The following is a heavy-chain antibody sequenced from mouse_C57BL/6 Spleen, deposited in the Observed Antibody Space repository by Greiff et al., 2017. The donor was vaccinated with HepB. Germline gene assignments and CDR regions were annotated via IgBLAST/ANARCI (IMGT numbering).Heavy chain of an antibody. J-gene: IGHJ4*01. CDR3: ARHDYLYAMDY. V-gene: IGHV5-17*01. CDR2: ISSGSSTT. CDR1: GFTFSDYG. D-gene: IGHD2-4*01. Sequence: EVQLVESGGGLVKPGGSLKLSCAASGFTFSDYGMHWVRQAPEKGLEWVAYISSGSSTTYYADTVKGRFTISRDNAKNTLYLQMTSLRSEDTAMYYYARHDYLYAMDYWGQGTSVTVSS.